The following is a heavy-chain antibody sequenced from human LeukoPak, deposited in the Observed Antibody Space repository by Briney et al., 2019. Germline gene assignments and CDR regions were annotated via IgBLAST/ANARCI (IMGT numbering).Heavy chain of an antibody. D-gene: IGHD2-2*01. V-gene: IGHV1-8*01. Sequence: ASVKVSCKASGYTFTSYDINWVRQATGQGLEWMGWMNPNSGNTGYAQKFQGRVTMTRNTSISTAYMELSSLRSEDTAVYYCARDHELGYCSSTSCRRYYYYYYGMDVWSQGTTVTVSS. CDR1: GYTFTSYD. CDR2: MNPNSGNT. J-gene: IGHJ6*02. CDR3: ARDHELGYCSSTSCRRYYYYYYGMDV.